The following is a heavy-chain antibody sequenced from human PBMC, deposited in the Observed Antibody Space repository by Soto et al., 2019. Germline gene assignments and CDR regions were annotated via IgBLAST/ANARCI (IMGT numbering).Heavy chain of an antibody. V-gene: IGHV4-31*03. D-gene: IGHD3-22*01. CDR3: ARTNYYASSGDYVGLDY. J-gene: IGHJ4*02. CDR2: IYFSGDA. Sequence: QVQLQESGPGLVKPSQTVSLTCTVSGDSITSGGHYWSWIRQHPGKGLEWIGYIYFSGDANYNPSLRSRVSLSIGMSENQFSLTLTSVTAADTAIYFCARTNYYASSGDYVGLDYWGQGILVTVSS. CDR1: GDSITSGGHY.